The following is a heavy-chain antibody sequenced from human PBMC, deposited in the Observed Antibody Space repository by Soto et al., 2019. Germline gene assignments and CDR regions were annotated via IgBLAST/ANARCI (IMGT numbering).Heavy chain of an antibody. Sequence: GESLKISCKGSGYSFTSYWIGWVRQMPGKGLEWMGIIYPGDSDTRYSPSFQGQVTISADKSISTAYLQWSSLKASDTAMYYCARPHYCSGGSCYSGYYYGMDVWGQGTTVTAP. D-gene: IGHD2-15*01. CDR3: ARPHYCSGGSCYSGYYYGMDV. CDR1: GYSFTSYW. J-gene: IGHJ6*02. V-gene: IGHV5-51*01. CDR2: IYPGDSDT.